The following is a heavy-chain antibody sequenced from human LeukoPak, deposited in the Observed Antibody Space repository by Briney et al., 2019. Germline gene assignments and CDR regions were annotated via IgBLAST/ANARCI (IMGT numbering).Heavy chain of an antibody. J-gene: IGHJ3*01. V-gene: IGHV3-21*06. CDR1: GFTFSSYE. D-gene: IGHD1-14*01. CDR3: ARARIKGFRVQGVGPCDL. CDR2: ISPSGSDT. Sequence: GGSLRLSCAASGFTFSSYEMNWFRQAPGKGPEWVSSISPSGSDTYYRDAVRGRFTISRDRATNSLLLQMSSLRVEDTALYYCARARIKGFRVQGVGPCDLWGPGTMVSVSS.